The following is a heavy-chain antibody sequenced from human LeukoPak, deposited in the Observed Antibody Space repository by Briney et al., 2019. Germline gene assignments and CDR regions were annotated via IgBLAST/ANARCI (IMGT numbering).Heavy chain of an antibody. J-gene: IGHJ4*02. CDR1: GGSITSGDYY. Sequence: PSQTLSLTCTVSGGSITSGDYYWSWLRQPAGKGLEWIGRIYTSGSTNYNPSLKSRVTMSVDTSKNQFSLKLSSVTAADTAVYYCARVFQGGEWLLGGLDYWGQGTLVAVSS. CDR2: IYTSGST. D-gene: IGHD3-3*01. CDR3: ARVFQGGEWLLGGLDY. V-gene: IGHV4-61*02.